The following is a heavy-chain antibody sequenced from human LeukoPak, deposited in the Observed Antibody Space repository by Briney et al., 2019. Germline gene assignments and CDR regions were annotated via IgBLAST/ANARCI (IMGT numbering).Heavy chain of an antibody. V-gene: IGHV3-20*04. Sequence: PGGSLRLSCAASGFTFSSYSMNWVRQAPGKGLEWVSDINWNGGSIGYADSVKGRFTVSRDNAKNSLYLQMNSLRAEDTAFYYCAREKYDSSGYYTDNYYSDYWGQGTLVTVSS. J-gene: IGHJ4*02. CDR2: INWNGGSI. CDR3: AREKYDSSGYYTDNYYSDY. D-gene: IGHD3-22*01. CDR1: GFTFSSYS.